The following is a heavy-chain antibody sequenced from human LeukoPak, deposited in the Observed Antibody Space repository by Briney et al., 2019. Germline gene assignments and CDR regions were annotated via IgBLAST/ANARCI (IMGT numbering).Heavy chain of an antibody. Sequence: ASVKVSCKVSGYTLTELSMHWVRQAPGKGLEWMGGFDLEDGETIYAQKFQGRVTMTEDTSTDTAYMELSSLRSEDTAVYYCATAVNIVVVPTQLDYWGQGTLVTVSS. D-gene: IGHD2-2*01. CDR3: ATAVNIVVVPTQLDY. V-gene: IGHV1-24*01. CDR1: GYTLTELS. J-gene: IGHJ4*02. CDR2: FDLEDGET.